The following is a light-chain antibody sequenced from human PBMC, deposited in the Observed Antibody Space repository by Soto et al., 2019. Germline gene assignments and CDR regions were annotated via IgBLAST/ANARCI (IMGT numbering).Light chain of an antibody. CDR3: QTWGAGIQWV. J-gene: IGLJ3*02. CDR2: LNSDGSH. V-gene: IGLV4-69*01. CDR1: SGHSSYA. Sequence: QPVLTQSPSASASLGASVKLTCTLSSGHSSYAIAWHQQQPEKGPRYLMKLNSDGSHSKGAGIPDRFSGSSSGAERYLAISSHQSEDEADYSCQTWGAGIQWVFGGGTEVTV.